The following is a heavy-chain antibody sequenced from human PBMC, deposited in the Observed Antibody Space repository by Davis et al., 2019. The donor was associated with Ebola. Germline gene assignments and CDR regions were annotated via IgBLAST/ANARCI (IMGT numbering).Heavy chain of an antibody. CDR1: GGSFSGYY. J-gene: IGHJ4*02. CDR2: INHSGST. CDR3: ARLSVTMVRGVPGHIDY. Sequence: PSETLSLTCAVYGGSFSGYYWSWIRQPPGKGLEWIGEINHSGSTNYNPSLKSRVTISVDTSKNQFSLKLSSVTAADTAVYYCARLSVTMVRGVPGHIDYWGQGTLVTVSS. D-gene: IGHD3-10*01. V-gene: IGHV4-34*01.